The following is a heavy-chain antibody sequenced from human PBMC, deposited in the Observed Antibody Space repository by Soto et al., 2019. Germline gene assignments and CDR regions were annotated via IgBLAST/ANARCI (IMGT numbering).Heavy chain of an antibody. D-gene: IGHD3-3*01. CDR1: GGSISINNYY. CDR2: ILYTGST. J-gene: IGHJ1*01. CDR3: ARLPRYDFWT. Sequence: QLQLQESGPGLVKPSETLSLTCTVSGGSISINNYYWGWIRQPPGKGLEWIGNILYTGSTSYNPSLSSRVTMSVDTSKSQFSLKLTSVTAADTAIYYCARLPRYDFWTWGQDTLVTVSS. V-gene: IGHV4-39*01.